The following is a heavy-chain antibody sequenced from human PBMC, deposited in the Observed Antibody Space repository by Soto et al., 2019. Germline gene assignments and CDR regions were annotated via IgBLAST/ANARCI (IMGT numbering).Heavy chain of an antibody. CDR3: ANETLPVAVHRERKAV. J-gene: IGHJ6*02. CDR1: GFTFSSYA. Sequence: GGSLRLSCAASGFTFSSYAMSWFRQAPGKGLEWVSAISGSGGSTYYADSVKGRFTISRDNSKNTLYLQMNSLRVEDTAVYYCANETLPVAVHRERKAVWGQRTTDTGS. V-gene: IGHV3-23*01. D-gene: IGHD2-2*01. CDR2: ISGSGGST.